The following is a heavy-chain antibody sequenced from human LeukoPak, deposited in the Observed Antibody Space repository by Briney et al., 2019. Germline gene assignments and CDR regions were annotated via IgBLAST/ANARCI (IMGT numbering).Heavy chain of an antibody. J-gene: IGHJ3*02. D-gene: IGHD3-9*01. CDR2: ISGSGGST. CDR3: AKGWDSYYYDILTGYSDAFDI. Sequence: PPGGSLRLSCAASGFTVSTYVMSWVRQAPGKGLEWVSAISGSGGSTYYADSVKGRFTISRDNSKNTLYLQMNSLRAEDTAVYYCAKGWDSYYYDILTGYSDAFDIWGQGTMVTVSS. CDR1: GFTVSTYV. V-gene: IGHV3-23*01.